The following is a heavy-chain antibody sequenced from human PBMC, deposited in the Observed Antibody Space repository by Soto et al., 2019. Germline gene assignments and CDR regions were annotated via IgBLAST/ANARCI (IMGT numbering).Heavy chain of an antibody. D-gene: IGHD4-17*01. CDR2: ISYSVIT. CDR3: ARDNYGGMLDY. J-gene: IGHJ4*02. Sequence: ETLSLPCTVSSESISSYYSSWIRQPPGKRLEWIGYISYSVITDYNPSLKSRVTISVDTAKNPFSLRLTSVTAADTATYYCARDNYGGMLDYWGPGTLVTLSS. CDR1: SESISSYY. V-gene: IGHV4-59*12.